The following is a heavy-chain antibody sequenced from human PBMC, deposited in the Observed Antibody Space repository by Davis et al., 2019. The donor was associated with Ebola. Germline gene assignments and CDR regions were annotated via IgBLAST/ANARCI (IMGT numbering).Heavy chain of an antibody. CDR1: GFTFSSYS. V-gene: IGHV3-21*01. CDR3: ARDRPLDFFFGDYYGMDV. D-gene: IGHD3-16*01. J-gene: IGHJ6*02. CDR2: ISSSSSYI. Sequence: PGGSLRLSCAASGFTFSSYSMNWVRQAPGKGLEWVSSISSSSSYIYYADSVKGRFTISRDNAKKSLYLQMNSLRAEDTAVYYCARDRPLDFFFGDYYGMDVWGQGTTVTVSS.